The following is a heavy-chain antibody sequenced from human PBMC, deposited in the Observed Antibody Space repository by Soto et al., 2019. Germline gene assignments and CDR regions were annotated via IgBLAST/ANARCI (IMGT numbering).Heavy chain of an antibody. D-gene: IGHD2-21*02. V-gene: IGHV5-51*01. CDR1: GYIFTSYW. J-gene: IGHJ4*02. CDR2: IYPGISDI. CDR3: AILSSPYANVAVTAIRNG. Sequence: PGESLKISCKGSGYIFTSYWIGWVRQMPGKGLEWVGIIYPGISDIRYSPSFQGQVTISADKSISTAYLQWSSLKASDTAMYYCAILSSPYANVAVTAIRNGWGQGTLVTVSS.